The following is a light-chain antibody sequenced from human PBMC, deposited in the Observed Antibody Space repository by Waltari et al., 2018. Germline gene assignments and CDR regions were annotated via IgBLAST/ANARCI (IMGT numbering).Light chain of an antibody. Sequence: EIALTQSPGTLSLSTGERATLSCRASQNGRYLIWYQQKPGQAPRLLLYGASSRAAGIPDRFSGSGSGTDFSLTISRLETEDFAVYYCQNHERLPAVFGQGTKVEIK. CDR1: QNGRY. V-gene: IGKV3-20*01. J-gene: IGKJ1*01. CDR3: QNHERLPAV. CDR2: GAS.